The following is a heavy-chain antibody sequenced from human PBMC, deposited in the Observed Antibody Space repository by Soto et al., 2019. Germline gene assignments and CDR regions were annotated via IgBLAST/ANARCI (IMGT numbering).Heavy chain of an antibody. Sequence: GALRLSCAASGFTFSSYAMSWVRQAPGKGLEWVSAISGSGGSTYYADSVKGRFTISRDNSKNTLYLQMNSLRAEDTAVYYCAIDLNGSWYVYFDYWAQRTPVTVS. J-gene: IGHJ4*02. CDR3: AIDLNGSWYVYFDY. CDR1: GFTFSSYA. V-gene: IGHV3-23*01. CDR2: ISGSGGST. D-gene: IGHD6-13*01.